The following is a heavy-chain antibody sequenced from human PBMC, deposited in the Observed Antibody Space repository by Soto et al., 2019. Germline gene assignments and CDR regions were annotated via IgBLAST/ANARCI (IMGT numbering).Heavy chain of an antibody. CDR3: ARASHEYYYDSSGYWYYYGMHV. J-gene: IGHJ6*02. CDR2: ISAYNGNT. CDR1: GYTFTSYG. Sequence: QVQLVQSGAEVKKPGASVKVSCKASGYTFTSYGISWVRQAPGQGLEWMGWISAYNGNTNYAQKLQGRVTMTTDTSTSTAYMELRSLRSDDTAVYYCARASHEYYYDSSGYWYYYGMHVWGQGTTVTVSS. D-gene: IGHD3-22*01. V-gene: IGHV1-18*01.